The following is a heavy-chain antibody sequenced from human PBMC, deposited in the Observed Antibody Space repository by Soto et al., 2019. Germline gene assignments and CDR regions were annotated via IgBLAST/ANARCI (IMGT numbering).Heavy chain of an antibody. CDR2: ISYDGSNK. J-gene: IGHJ4*02. CDR3: AKEVDTAMFN. D-gene: IGHD5-18*01. CDR1: GFTFSSYG. Sequence: QVQLVESGGGVVQPGRSLRLSCAASGFTFSSYGMHWVRKAPGKGLEWVAVISYDGSNKYYADSVKGRFTISRDNSKNTLYLQMNSLRAEDTAVYYCAKEVDTAMFNWGQGTLVTVSS. V-gene: IGHV3-30*18.